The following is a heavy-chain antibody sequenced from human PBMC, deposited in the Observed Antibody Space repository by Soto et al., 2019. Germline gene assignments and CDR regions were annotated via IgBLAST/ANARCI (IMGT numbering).Heavy chain of an antibody. CDR2: IKQDGSEK. CDR3: ARAGGSSTSCYLCWDAFDI. J-gene: IGHJ3*02. V-gene: IGHV3-7*01. Sequence: EVQLVESGGGLVQPGGSLRLSCAASGFTFSSYWMSWVRQAPGKGLEWVANIKQDGSEKYYVDSVKGRFTISRDNAKNSLYLQMNSLRAEDTAVYYCARAGGSSTSCYLCWDAFDIWGQGTMVTVSS. CDR1: GFTFSSYW. D-gene: IGHD2-2*01.